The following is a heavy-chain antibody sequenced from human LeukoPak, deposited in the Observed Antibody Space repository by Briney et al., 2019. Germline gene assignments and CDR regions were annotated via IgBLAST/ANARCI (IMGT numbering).Heavy chain of an antibody. CDR2: VNPNSGNT. CDR1: GYTFTSYD. J-gene: IGHJ5*02. V-gene: IGHV1-8*01. Sequence: GASVKVSCKASGYTFTSYDINWVRQATGQGPEWMGWVNPNSGNTGYAQKFQGRVTMTRNTSINTAYMELSSLRSKDTAVYYCARGMDSSGWINWFDPWGQGTLVTVSS. CDR3: ARGMDSSGWINWFDP. D-gene: IGHD6-19*01.